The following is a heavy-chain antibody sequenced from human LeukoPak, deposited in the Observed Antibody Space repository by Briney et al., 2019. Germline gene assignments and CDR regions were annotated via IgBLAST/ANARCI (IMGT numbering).Heavy chain of an antibody. D-gene: IGHD6-13*01. CDR3: ARIRYRGIAAAGTGPYYFDY. J-gene: IGHJ4*02. Sequence: SETLSLTCTVSGGSISSSSYYWSWIRQPPGKGLEWIGEINHSGSTNYNPSLKSRVTISVDTSKNQFSLKLSSVTAADTAVYYCARIRYRGIAAAGTGPYYFDYWGQGTLVTVSS. CDR2: INHSGST. CDR1: GGSISSSSYY. V-gene: IGHV4-39*07.